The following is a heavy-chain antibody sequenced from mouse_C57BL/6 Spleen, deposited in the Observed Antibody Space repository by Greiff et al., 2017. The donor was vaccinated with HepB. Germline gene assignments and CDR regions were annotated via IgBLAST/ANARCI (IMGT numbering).Heavy chain of an antibody. V-gene: IGHV1-52*01. Sequence: QVQLQQSGAELVRPGSSVKLSCKASGYTFTSYWMHWVKQRPIQGLEWIGNIDPSDSETHYNQKFKDKATLNVDKSSSTAYMQLSSLTSEDFAVYYWARWGSRAMDYWGQGTSVTVSS. D-gene: IGHD1-1*01. CDR3: ARWGSRAMDY. CDR1: GYTFTSYW. CDR2: IDPSDSET. J-gene: IGHJ4*01.